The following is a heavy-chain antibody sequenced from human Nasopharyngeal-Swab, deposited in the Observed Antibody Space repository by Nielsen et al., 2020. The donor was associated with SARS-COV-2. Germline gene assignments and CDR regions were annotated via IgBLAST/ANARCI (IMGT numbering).Heavy chain of an antibody. CDR3: ARGGYGNYYYYYYYMDV. D-gene: IGHD4-23*01. CDR1: GFTFSSYW. CDR2: INTDGSST. J-gene: IGHJ6*03. Sequence: GSLKISCAASGFTFSSYWMHWVRQAPGKGLVWVSRINTDGSSTNYADSVKGRFTISRDNAKNTVYLQMNSLRAEDTAVYYCARGGYGNYYYYYYYMDVWGKGTTFTVSS. V-gene: IGHV3-74*01.